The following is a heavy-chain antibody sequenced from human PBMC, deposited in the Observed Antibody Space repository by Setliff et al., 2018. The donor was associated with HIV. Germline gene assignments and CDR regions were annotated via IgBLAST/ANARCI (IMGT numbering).Heavy chain of an antibody. CDR3: ARLGRAIDDGGSSLRLDF. CDR1: DDSFSNYD. CDR2: ISSSGTT. Sequence: PSETLSLTCDVSDDSFSNYDWTWIRQPPGKALQWIGYISSSGTTNYNPSLRSRVTISIETSNTRFFLWLGSVTAADTATYFCARLGRAIDDGGSSLRLDFWGQGMLVTVSS. V-gene: IGHV4-4*09. J-gene: IGHJ4*02. D-gene: IGHD2-15*01.